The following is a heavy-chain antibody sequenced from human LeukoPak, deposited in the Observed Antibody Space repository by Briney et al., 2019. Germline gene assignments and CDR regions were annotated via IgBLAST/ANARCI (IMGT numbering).Heavy chain of an antibody. J-gene: IGHJ4*02. Sequence: ASVKVSCKASGYTFTSYDINWVRQATGQGLEWMGWVNPNSGHTGYAQKFQGRVTMTRNTSISTAYMDLSSLRSEDTAAYYCARGAPGSYCSGGSCPYFDYWGQGTLVSVSS. V-gene: IGHV1-8*01. D-gene: IGHD2-15*01. CDR1: GYTFTSYD. CDR2: VNPNSGHT. CDR3: ARGAPGSYCSGGSCPYFDY.